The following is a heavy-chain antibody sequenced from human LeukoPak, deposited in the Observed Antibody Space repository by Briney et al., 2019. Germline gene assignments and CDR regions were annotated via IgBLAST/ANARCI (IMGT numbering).Heavy chain of an antibody. CDR3: ASPDYDILTRGYFDY. J-gene: IGHJ4*02. Sequence: GGSLRLSCAASGFTFSDYYMSWIRQAPGKGLEWVSYISSSGSTIYYADSVKGRFTISRDNAKNSLYLQMNSLRAEDTAVYYCASPDYDILTRGYFDYWGQGTLVTVSS. V-gene: IGHV3-11*01. CDR2: ISSSGSTI. CDR1: GFTFSDYY. D-gene: IGHD3-9*01.